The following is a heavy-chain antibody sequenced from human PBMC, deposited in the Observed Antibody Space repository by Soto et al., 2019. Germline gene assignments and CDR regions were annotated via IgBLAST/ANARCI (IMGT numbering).Heavy chain of an antibody. D-gene: IGHD3-10*01. CDR3: ATMVGGNSGWFVP. Sequence: QVQLQESGPGLVKPSQTLSLTCTVSGGSLSSGDYYWSWIRQPPGKGLEWSGYIYYNGRTYYNQTLKSRITISVDASRNQFSLKLSSVTAADTAVYYCATMVGGNSGWFVPWGQGTLVTVSS. CDR1: GGSLSSGDYY. J-gene: IGHJ5*02. CDR2: IYYNGRT. V-gene: IGHV4-30-4*01.